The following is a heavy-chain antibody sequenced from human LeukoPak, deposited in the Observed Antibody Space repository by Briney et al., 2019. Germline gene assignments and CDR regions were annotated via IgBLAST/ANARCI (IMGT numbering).Heavy chain of an antibody. J-gene: IGHJ5*02. D-gene: IGHD4-17*01. Sequence: SETLSLTCTISGGSISSISYYWGWIRQPPGKGLEWVGSIYYTGSTYYNPSLKSRVTVSVDKSKNQFSLKLSSVTAADTAVYYCARCPDDYGDYWFDPWGQGTLVTVS. CDR3: ARCPDDYGDYWFDP. CDR2: IYYTGST. CDR1: GGSISSISYY. V-gene: IGHV4-39*07.